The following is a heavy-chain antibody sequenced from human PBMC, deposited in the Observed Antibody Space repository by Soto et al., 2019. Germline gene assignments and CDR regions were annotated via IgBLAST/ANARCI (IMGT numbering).Heavy chain of an antibody. J-gene: IGHJ4*02. CDR1: GYTFTSYA. D-gene: IGHD6-13*01. V-gene: IGHV1-3*01. Sequence: GASVKVSCKASGYTFTSYAMHWVRQAPGQRLEWMGWINAGNGNTKYSQKFQGRVTITRDTSASTAYMELSSLRSEDTAVYYCARSFGVAAAGPFDYWGQGTLVTVSS. CDR2: INAGNGNT. CDR3: ARSFGVAAAGPFDY.